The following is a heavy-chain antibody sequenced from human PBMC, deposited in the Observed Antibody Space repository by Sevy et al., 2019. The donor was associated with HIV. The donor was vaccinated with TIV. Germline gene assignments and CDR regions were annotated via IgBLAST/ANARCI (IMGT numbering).Heavy chain of an antibody. J-gene: IGHJ4*02. CDR2: IWYDGSNK. CDR1: GFTFSSYG. V-gene: IGHV3-33*01. Sequence: GGSLRLSCAASGFTFSSYGMHWVRQAPGKGLEWVAVIWYDGSNKYYADSVKGRFTISRDNSKNTLYLQMNSLRAEDTAVYYCAREGIAAAGTPAFDYWGQRTLVTVSS. D-gene: IGHD6-13*01. CDR3: AREGIAAAGTPAFDY.